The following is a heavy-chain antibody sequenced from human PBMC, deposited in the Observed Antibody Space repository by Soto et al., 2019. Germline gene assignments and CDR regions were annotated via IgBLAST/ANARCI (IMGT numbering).Heavy chain of an antibody. CDR2: IYCSGST. J-gene: IGHJ5*02. V-gene: IGHV4-39*02. CDR1: GGSISSSSYY. D-gene: IGHD1-26*01. CDR3: AAQEVGGTYVYTFDP. Sequence: QLQLQESGPGLVKPSETLSLTCTVSGGSISSSSYYWGWIRQPPGNGLEWIGSIYCSGSTYYNPSMKNPVPMSVDTSKNHFSLKLSSVTAADTAVYYCAAQEVGGTYVYTFDPWGQGTLVTVSS.